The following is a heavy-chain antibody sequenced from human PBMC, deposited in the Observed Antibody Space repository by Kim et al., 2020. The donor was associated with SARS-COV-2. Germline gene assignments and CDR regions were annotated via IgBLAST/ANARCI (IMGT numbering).Heavy chain of an antibody. V-gene: IGHV3-30*03. CDR1: GFTFSSYG. J-gene: IGHJ4*02. CDR3: ALLQTLAGLGNDY. Sequence: GGSLRLSCAASGFTFSSYGMHWVRQAPGKGLEWVAVISYDGSNKYYADSVKGRFTISRDNSKNTLYLQMNSLRAEDTAVYYCALLQTLAGLGNDYWGQGTLVTVSS. D-gene: IGHD3-16*01. CDR2: ISYDGSNK.